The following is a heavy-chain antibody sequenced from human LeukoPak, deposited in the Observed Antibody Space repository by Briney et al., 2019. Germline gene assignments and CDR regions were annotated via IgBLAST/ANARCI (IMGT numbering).Heavy chain of an antibody. Sequence: PGRSLRLSCAASGFTFSNYAMHWVRQAPGKGLEWVGVIWNDGSNKYYADSVKGRFTISRDNSKNTLYLQMNSLRAEDTAVYSCARASGPFDYWGQGTLVTVSS. CDR1: GFTFSNYA. CDR2: IWNDGSNK. V-gene: IGHV3-33*01. CDR3: ARASGPFDY. J-gene: IGHJ4*02. D-gene: IGHD3-10*01.